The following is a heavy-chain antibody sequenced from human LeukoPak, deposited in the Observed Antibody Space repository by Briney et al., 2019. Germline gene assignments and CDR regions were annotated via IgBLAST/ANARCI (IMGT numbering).Heavy chain of an antibody. J-gene: IGHJ6*03. CDR1: GFTFSSYV. D-gene: IGHD3-22*01. CDR3: AKGGGDYYYGSSGHYYYFYMDV. CDR2: ITDSGGNT. Sequence: GGSLRLSCAASGFTFSSYVMNWVRQAPGKRLEWVSTITDSGGNTYYADSGKGRFTISRDNSKNTLDLQMNSLRVEDMAVYYCAKGGGDYYYGSSGHYYYFYMDVWGKGTTVTVSS. V-gene: IGHV3-23*01.